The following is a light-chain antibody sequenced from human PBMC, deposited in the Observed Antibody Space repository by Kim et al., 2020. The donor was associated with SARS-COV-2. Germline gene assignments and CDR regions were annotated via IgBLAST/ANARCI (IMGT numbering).Light chain of an antibody. CDR2: GTS. CDR3: QQYGSSLRT. J-gene: IGKJ1*01. CDR1: QTFSSTY. V-gene: IGKV3-20*01. Sequence: SPGQRATLSCRASQTFSSTYLAWYQQKPGQTPRLLIYGTSSRATGIPDRFSGSGSGTDFTLTISRLEPEDFAVYYCQQYGSSLRTFGQGTKVDIK.